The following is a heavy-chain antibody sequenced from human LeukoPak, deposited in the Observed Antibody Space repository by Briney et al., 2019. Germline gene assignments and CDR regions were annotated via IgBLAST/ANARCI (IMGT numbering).Heavy chain of an antibody. V-gene: IGHV3-74*01. D-gene: IGHD3-10*01. CDR1: GFTFSSYW. CDR3: ARGRITMVRGVIITSFFDY. Sequence: PGGSLRPSCAASGFTFSSYWMHWVRQAPGKGLVWVSRINSDGSSTSYADSVKGRFTISRDNAKNTLYLQMNSLRAEDTAVYYCARGRITMVRGVIITSFFDYWGQGTLVTVSS. J-gene: IGHJ4*02. CDR2: INSDGSST.